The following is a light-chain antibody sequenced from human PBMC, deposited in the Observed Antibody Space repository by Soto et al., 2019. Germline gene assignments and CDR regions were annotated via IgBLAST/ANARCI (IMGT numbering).Light chain of an antibody. Sequence: QPVLTQPASVSGSPGQSITISCTGTSSDVGSHNFVSWYQQHPGKAPKLMIYGVRERPSGVSNRFSGSKSGNTASLTISGLQAEDEADYYCCSDAGSLTWVFGGGTQLTVL. V-gene: IGLV2-23*02. CDR2: GVR. J-gene: IGLJ3*02. CDR1: SSDVGSHNF. CDR3: CSDAGSLTWV.